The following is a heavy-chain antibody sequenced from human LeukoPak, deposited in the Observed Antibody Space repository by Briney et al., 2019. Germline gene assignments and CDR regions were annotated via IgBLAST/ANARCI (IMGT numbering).Heavy chain of an antibody. CDR1: GYTFTSYG. Sequence: AASVKVSCKASGYTFTSYGISWVRQAPGQGLEWIGWISAYNGNTNYAQKLQGRVTMTTDTSTSTAYMELRSLRSDDTAVYYCARGRSYYDFWSGYYPRYYYYYMDVWGKGTTFTVSS. J-gene: IGHJ6*03. CDR2: ISAYNGNT. V-gene: IGHV1-18*01. D-gene: IGHD3-3*01. CDR3: ARGRSYYDFWSGYYPRYYYYYMDV.